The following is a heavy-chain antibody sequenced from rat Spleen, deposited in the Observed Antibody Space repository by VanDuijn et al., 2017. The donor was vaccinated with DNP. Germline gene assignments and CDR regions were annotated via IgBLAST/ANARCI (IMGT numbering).Heavy chain of an antibody. D-gene: IGHD4-6*01. Sequence: EVQLVESGGGLVQPGRSLKLSCAASGFTFSNYGMAWVRQAPKKGLEWVASISYEGSSTYYGDSVKGRFTISRDNAKSTLYLQMNSLRSEDMATYYCARLLWSGYAMDAWGQGTSVTVSS. CDR1: GFTFSNYG. CDR3: ARLLWSGYAMDA. J-gene: IGHJ4*01. V-gene: IGHV5-22*01. CDR2: ISYEGSST.